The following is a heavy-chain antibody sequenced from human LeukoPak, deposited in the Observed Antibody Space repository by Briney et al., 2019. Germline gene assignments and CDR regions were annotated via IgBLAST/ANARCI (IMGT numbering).Heavy chain of an antibody. Sequence: PGGSLRLSCAASGFTFSSYWMHWVRQAPGKGLVWVSRINSDGSSTSYADSVKGRFTISRDNAKNTLYLQMNSLRAEDTAVYYCAKDREVRGVIFYYYYYYMDVWGKGTTVTVSS. V-gene: IGHV3-74*01. CDR3: AKDREVRGVIFYYYYYYMDV. CDR1: GFTFSSYW. CDR2: INSDGSST. J-gene: IGHJ6*03. D-gene: IGHD3-10*01.